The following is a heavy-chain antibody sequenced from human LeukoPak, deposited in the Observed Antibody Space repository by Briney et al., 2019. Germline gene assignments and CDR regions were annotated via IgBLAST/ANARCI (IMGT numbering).Heavy chain of an antibody. Sequence: SETLSLTCTVSGGSISSGDYYWSWIRQPPGKGLEWIGYIYYSGSTNYNPSLKSRVTMSVDTSKNQFSLKLSSVTAADTAVYYCARGLGYSYESNWFDPWGQGTLVTVSS. CDR2: IYYSGST. CDR1: GGSISSGDYY. V-gene: IGHV4-61*08. D-gene: IGHD5-18*01. J-gene: IGHJ5*02. CDR3: ARGLGYSYESNWFDP.